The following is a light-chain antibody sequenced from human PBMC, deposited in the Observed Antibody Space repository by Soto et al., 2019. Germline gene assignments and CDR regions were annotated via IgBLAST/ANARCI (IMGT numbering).Light chain of an antibody. CDR1: NSDVGGYNY. CDR2: EVS. V-gene: IGLV2-14*01. Sequence: QSALTQPASVSGSPGQSITISCTGTNSDVGGYNYVSWYQQHPDKAPKLMIYEVSNRPSGVSNRFSGSKSGNTASLTISGLQAEDEADYYCRSYTSSTSYVFGTGTKLTVL. J-gene: IGLJ1*01. CDR3: RSYTSSTSYV.